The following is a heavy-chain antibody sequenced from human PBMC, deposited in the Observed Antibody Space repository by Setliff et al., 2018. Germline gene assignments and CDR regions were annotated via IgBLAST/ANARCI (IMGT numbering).Heavy chain of an antibody. CDR1: GGSIRTYY. V-gene: IGHV4-59*08. CDR3: ARLGVDDSSGYYYPGGYMDV. Sequence: SETLSLTCTVSGGSIRTYYWSWIRQPPEKGLEWIAYIHYSGSTNQNPSLKSRVTISGDRSKNQFSLKLSSVTAADTAVYYCARLGVDDSSGYYYPGGYMDVWGKGTTVTVSS. CDR2: IHYSGST. J-gene: IGHJ6*03. D-gene: IGHD3-22*01.